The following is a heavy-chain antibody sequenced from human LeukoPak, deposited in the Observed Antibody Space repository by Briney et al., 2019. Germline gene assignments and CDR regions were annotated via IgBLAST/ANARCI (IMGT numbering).Heavy chain of an antibody. CDR2: IYYSGST. CDR3: ASSAKSSRWGYYYGMDV. D-gene: IGHD1-26*01. J-gene: IGHJ6*02. CDR1: GGSISSSSYY. Sequence: PSETLSLTCTVSGGSISSSSYYWGWIRQPPGTGLEWLGSIYYSGSTYYNPSLKSRVTISVDTSKNQFSLKLSSVTAADTAVYYCASSAKSSRWGYYYGMDVWGQGTTVTVSS. V-gene: IGHV4-39*01.